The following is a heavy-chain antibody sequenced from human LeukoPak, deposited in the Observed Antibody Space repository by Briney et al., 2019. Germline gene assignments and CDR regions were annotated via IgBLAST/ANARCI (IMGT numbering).Heavy chain of an antibody. CDR2: IYYTGNT. V-gene: IGHV4-39*07. D-gene: IGHD3-10*01. J-gene: IGHJ3*02. CDR1: GDSIIGYY. CDR3: AKSNGYGLVDI. Sequence: TSETLSLTCSVSGDSIIGYYWGWIRQPPGKGLEWIGNIYYTGNTYYNASLKSRVTISIDTSRNQFSLKLNSVTAADTAVYYCAKSNGYGLVDIWGQGTMVTVSS.